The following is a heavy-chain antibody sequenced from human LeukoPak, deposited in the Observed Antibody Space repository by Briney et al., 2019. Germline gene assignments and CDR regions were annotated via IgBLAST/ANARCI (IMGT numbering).Heavy chain of an antibody. V-gene: IGHV4-4*07. CDR2: IYTSGST. D-gene: IGHD3-10*01. Sequence: PSETLSLTCTVSGGSIRSYYWSWIRQPAGRGLEWIGRIYTSGSTNYNPSLKSRVTMSVDTSKNQFSLKLSSVTAADTAVYYCARENLFGEFPLWGQGTLVTVSS. CDR1: GGSIRSYY. CDR3: ARENLFGEFPL. J-gene: IGHJ4*02.